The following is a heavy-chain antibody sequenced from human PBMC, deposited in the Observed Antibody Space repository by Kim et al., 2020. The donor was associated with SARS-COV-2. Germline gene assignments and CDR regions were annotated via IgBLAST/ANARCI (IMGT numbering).Heavy chain of an antibody. D-gene: IGHD2-2*01. CDR2: MNPNSGNT. J-gene: IGHJ6*02. V-gene: IGHV1-8*01. Sequence: ASVKVSCKASGYTFTSYDINWVRQATGQGLEWMGWMNPNSGNTGYAQKFQGRVTMTRNTSISTAYMELSSLRSEDTAVYYCARGRDYCSSTSCLEGEFYYYGMDVWGQGTTVTVSS. CDR1: GYTFTSYD. CDR3: ARGRDYCSSTSCLEGEFYYYGMDV.